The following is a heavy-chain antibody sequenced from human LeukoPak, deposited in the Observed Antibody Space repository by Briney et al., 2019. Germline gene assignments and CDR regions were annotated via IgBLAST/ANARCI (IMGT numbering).Heavy chain of an antibody. CDR3: ARHPGFGEADY. Sequence: SETLSLTCTISGGSLSSSDYYWGRIRQPPGVGLEWIGNIFHSGSTYYNPSLKSRVTISIDTSKNHFSLNLSSVTAADTAVYYCARHPGFGEADYWGQGTLVTVSS. D-gene: IGHD3-10*01. CDR2: IFHSGST. V-gene: IGHV4-39*01. CDR1: GGSLSSSDYY. J-gene: IGHJ4*02.